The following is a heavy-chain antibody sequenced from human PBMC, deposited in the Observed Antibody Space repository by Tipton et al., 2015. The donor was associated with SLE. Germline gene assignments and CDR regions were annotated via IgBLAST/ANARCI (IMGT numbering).Heavy chain of an antibody. CDR2: TFYTGST. CDR3: ARRHYSGPFDS. CDR1: DGSIRSTNYY. V-gene: IGHV4-39*07. D-gene: IGHD5-12*01. J-gene: IGHJ4*02. Sequence: TLSLTCTVSDGSIRSTNYYWGWIRQPPGKGLEWIGSTFYTGSTHYNPSLKSRVSFSIDTSKHQFSLKLNSVTAADTAVYYCARRHYSGPFDSWGQGTLVTVSS.